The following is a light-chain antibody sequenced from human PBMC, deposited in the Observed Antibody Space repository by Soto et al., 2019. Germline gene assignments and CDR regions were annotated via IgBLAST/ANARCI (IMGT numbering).Light chain of an antibody. CDR2: GAS. J-gene: IGKJ1*01. CDR3: QQYGGSSWT. CDR1: QSVSSIY. V-gene: IGKV3-20*01. Sequence: EIVLTQSPGTLSLSPGERVTLSCRTSQSVSSIYLAWYQQKPGQAPRLLIYGASSRATGIPDRFSGSGSGTDFTLTISRLEPEDFAVYYCQQYGGSSWTFGQGTKVDIK.